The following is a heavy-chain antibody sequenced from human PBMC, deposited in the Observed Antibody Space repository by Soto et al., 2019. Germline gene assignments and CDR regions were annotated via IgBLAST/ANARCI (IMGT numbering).Heavy chain of an antibody. Sequence: SETLSLTCAVYGGSFSGYYWSWIRQPPGKGLEWIGEINHSGSTNYNPSLKSRVTISVDTSKNQFSLKLSSVTAADTAVYYCARLLYSSSWYAWFDPWGQGTLVTVSS. CDR2: INHSGST. V-gene: IGHV4-34*01. J-gene: IGHJ5*02. CDR1: GGSFSGYY. D-gene: IGHD6-13*01. CDR3: ARLLYSSSWYAWFDP.